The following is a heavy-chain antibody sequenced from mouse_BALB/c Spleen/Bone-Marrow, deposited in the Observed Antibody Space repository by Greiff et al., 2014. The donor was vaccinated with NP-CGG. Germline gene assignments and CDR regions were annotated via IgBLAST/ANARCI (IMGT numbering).Heavy chain of an antibody. D-gene: IGHD2-1*01. CDR3: ARFGNYEGFAY. V-gene: IGHV1-74*01. Sequence: ESGAELVRPGASVKLSCKASGYSFTNYWTNWVKQRPGQGLEWIGMIHPSDSETRLNQKFKDKATLTVDKSSSTAYMQLSSPTSEDSAVYYCARFGNYEGFAYWGQGTLVTVSA. J-gene: IGHJ3*01. CDR1: GYSFTNYW. CDR2: IHPSDSET.